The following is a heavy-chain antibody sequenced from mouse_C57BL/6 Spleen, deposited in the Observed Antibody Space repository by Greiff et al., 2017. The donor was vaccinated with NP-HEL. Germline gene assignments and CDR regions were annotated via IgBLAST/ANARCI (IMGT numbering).Heavy chain of an antibody. CDR3: ARGGEYDGYPDAMDY. J-gene: IGHJ4*01. CDR2: INYDGSST. D-gene: IGHD2-3*01. Sequence: EVKLVESEGGLVQPGSSMKLSCTASGFTFSDYYMAWVRQVPEKGLEWVANINYDGSSTYYLDSLKSRFIISRDNAKNILYLQMSSLKSEDTATYYCARGGEYDGYPDAMDYWGQGTSVTVSS. V-gene: IGHV5-16*01. CDR1: GFTFSDYY.